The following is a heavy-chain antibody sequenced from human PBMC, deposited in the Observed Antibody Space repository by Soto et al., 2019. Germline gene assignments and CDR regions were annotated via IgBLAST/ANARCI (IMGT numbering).Heavy chain of an antibody. Sequence: SVKVSCKASGGTFSSCAISWVRQAPGQGLEWMGGIIPIFGTANYAQKFQGRVTITADESTSTAYMELSSLRSEDTAVYYCASGKPPTAHFDYWGQGTLVTVSS. V-gene: IGHV1-69*13. CDR2: IIPIFGTA. CDR3: ASGKPPTAHFDY. J-gene: IGHJ4*02. CDR1: GGTFSSCA. D-gene: IGHD4-17*01.